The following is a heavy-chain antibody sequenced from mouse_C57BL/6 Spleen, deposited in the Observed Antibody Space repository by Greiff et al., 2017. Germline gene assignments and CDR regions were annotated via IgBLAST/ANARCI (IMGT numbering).Heavy chain of an antibody. V-gene: IGHV1-39*01. CDR1: GYSFTDYN. Sequence: VHVKQSGPELVKPGASVKISCKASGYSFTDYNMNWVKQSNGKSLEWIGVINPNYGTTSYNQKFKGKATLTVDQSSSTAYMQLNSLTSEDSAVYYCAREILRFYAMDYWGQGTSVTVSS. D-gene: IGHD1-1*01. CDR2: INPNYGTT. CDR3: AREILRFYAMDY. J-gene: IGHJ4*01.